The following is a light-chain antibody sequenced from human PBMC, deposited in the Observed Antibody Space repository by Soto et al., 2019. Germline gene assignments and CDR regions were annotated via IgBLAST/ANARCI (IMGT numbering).Light chain of an antibody. V-gene: IGLV2-14*01. J-gene: IGLJ1*01. CDR2: EVS. CDR1: SSDIGAYKY. CDR3: SSFTSISTYL. Sequence: QSALTQPASVSGSPGQSITISCTGTSSDIGAYKYVSWYQQHPGKAPQLIIYEVSNRPSGVSNRFSGSKSGNTASLTISGLQAEDDADYYCSSFTSISTYLFGTGTKLTVL.